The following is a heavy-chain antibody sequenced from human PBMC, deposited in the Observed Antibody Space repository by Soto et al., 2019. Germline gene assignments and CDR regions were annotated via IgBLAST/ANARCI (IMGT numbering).Heavy chain of an antibody. Sequence: QVQLQESGPGLVKPSETLSLTCSVSGDSINNYYWSWIRQPPGKGLEWIGHIYYSGSANFNPSLKSRVTISIDTSKTQFSLRLSAVTAADTAVYYCARDRGRYYDSGSYNWVDTWGQGIMVTVSS. V-gene: IGHV4-59*01. CDR2: IYYSGSA. CDR1: GDSINNYY. J-gene: IGHJ5*02. D-gene: IGHD3-10*01. CDR3: ARDRGRYYDSGSYNWVDT.